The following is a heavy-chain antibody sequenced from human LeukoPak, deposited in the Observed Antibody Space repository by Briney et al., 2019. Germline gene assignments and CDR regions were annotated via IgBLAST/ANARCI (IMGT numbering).Heavy chain of an antibody. V-gene: IGHV3-30-3*01. CDR2: ISYDGSNK. CDR1: GFTFSSYA. D-gene: IGHD2-2*01. J-gene: IGHJ6*02. Sequence: PGRSPRLSCAASGFTFSSYAMHWVRQAPGKGLEWVAVISYDGSNKYYADSVKGRFTISRDNSKNTLYLQMNSLRAEDTAVYYCARDLPPVPAAISNYYYYYGMDVWGQGTTVTVSS. CDR3: ARDLPPVPAAISNYYYYYGMDV.